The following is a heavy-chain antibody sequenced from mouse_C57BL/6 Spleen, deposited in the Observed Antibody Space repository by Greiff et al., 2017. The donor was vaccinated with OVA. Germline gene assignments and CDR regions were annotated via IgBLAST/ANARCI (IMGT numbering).Heavy chain of an antibody. CDR1: GYTFTSYW. CDR3: ARWGDYDGGFAY. D-gene: IGHD2-4*01. CDR2: IHPNSGST. V-gene: IGHV1-64*01. Sequence: QVQLKQPGAELVKPGASVKLSCKASGYTFTSYWMHWVKQRPGQGLEWIGMIHPNSGSTNYNEKFKSKATLTVDKSSSTAYMQLSSLTSEDSAVYYCARWGDYDGGFAYWGQGTLVTVSA. J-gene: IGHJ3*01.